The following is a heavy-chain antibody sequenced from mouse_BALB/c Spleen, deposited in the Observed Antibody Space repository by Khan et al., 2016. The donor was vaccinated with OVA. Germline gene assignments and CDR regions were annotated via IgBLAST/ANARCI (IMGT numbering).Heavy chain of an antibody. CDR3: ARGYCGNYEFVY. Sequence: QVQLKESGAELVKPGASVKLSCKTSGYTFTSYWIQWVKQRPGQGLGWIGQIFPGTGTTYYNENFKGKATLTVDTSSSTAYMQLSSLTSEDSAVYCCARGYCGNYEFVYWGQGTLVTVSP. CDR2: IFPGTGTT. D-gene: IGHD1-1*02. J-gene: IGHJ3*01. CDR1: GYTFTSYW. V-gene: IGHV1S132*01.